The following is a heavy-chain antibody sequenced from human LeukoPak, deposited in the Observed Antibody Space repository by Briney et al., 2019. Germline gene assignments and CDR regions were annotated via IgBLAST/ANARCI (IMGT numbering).Heavy chain of an antibody. J-gene: IGHJ5*02. CDR1: GFTFSSYW. Sequence: GGSLRLSCAASGFTFSSYWMHWVRQAPGKGLVRVSRINSDGSSTSYADSVKGRFTISRDNAKNTLYLQMNSLRAEDTAVYYCARGRIQLGYNWFDPWGQGTLVTVSS. CDR3: ARGRIQLGYNWFDP. D-gene: IGHD5-18*01. CDR2: INSDGSST. V-gene: IGHV3-74*01.